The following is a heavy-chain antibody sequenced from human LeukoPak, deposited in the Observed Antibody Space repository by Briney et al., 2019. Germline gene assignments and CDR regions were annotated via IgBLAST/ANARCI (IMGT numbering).Heavy chain of an antibody. CDR1: GDSISSGDYY. CDR2: IYYSGST. Sequence: SETLSLTCTVSGDSISSGDYYWSWIRQPPGKGLEWIGSIYYSGSTYYNPSLKSRVTISVDTSKNQFSLKLSSVTAADTAVYYCARTQQLVLYYFNYWGQGTLVTVSS. CDR3: ARTQQLVLYYFNY. J-gene: IGHJ4*02. D-gene: IGHD6-13*01. V-gene: IGHV4-39*07.